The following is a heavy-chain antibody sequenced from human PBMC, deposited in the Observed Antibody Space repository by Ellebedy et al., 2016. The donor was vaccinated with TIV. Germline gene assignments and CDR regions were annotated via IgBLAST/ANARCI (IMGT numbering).Heavy chain of an antibody. V-gene: IGHV4-34*01. CDR1: GGSFSGYY. Sequence: MPSETLSLTCAVYGGSFSGYYWSWIRQPLGKGLEWIGEITHSGSTNYNPSLKSRVTISVDTSKNQFSLNLSSVTAADTAVYYCARGLARDYWGQGTLVTVSS. CDR3: ARGLARDY. CDR2: ITHSGST. J-gene: IGHJ4*02.